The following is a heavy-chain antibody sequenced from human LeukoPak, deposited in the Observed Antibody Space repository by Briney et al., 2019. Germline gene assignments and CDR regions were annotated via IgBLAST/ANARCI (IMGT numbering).Heavy chain of an antibody. CDR1: GFSLSTTGVG. CDR2: IYWDDDK. V-gene: IGHV2-5*02. Sequence: ESAPTLVKPTQTLTLTCTFSGFSLSTTGVGVGWIRQPPGEALEWLAVIYWDDDKRYSPSLKSRLTISKDTSKNQVVLTMANMDPVDTGTYYCAHRNGEGSTWNGGAFDIWGQGTMVTVSS. CDR3: AHRNGEGSTWNGGAFDI. D-gene: IGHD1-1*01. J-gene: IGHJ3*02.